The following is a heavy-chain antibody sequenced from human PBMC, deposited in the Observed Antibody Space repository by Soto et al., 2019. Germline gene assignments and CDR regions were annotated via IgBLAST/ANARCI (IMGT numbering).Heavy chain of an antibody. CDR1: GFTFGNYA. CDR3: VKDTQSAAVTTVDY. J-gene: IGHJ4*02. V-gene: IGHV3-23*01. D-gene: IGHD4-17*01. Sequence: GGSLRLSCAASGFTFGNYAMSLVRHALGKGLEWVSCISGTGGRTDYADSVKGRFTISRDHSKNTLHLQMNSLRAEDTAVYYCVKDTQSAAVTTVDYWGQGPRLTVSS. CDR2: ISGTGGRT.